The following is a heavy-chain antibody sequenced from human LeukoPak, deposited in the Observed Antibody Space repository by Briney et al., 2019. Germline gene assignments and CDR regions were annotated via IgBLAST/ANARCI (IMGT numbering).Heavy chain of an antibody. CDR3: AREGVWFGELYFDY. CDR1: GGSISSYY. J-gene: IGHJ4*02. Sequence: SETLSLTCTVSGGSISSYYWSWIRQPPGKGLEWVGYIYYSGSTNYNPSLKSRVTISVDTSKNQFSLKLSSVTAADTAVYYCAREGVWFGELYFDYWGQGTLVTVSS. D-gene: IGHD3-10*01. CDR2: IYYSGST. V-gene: IGHV4-59*01.